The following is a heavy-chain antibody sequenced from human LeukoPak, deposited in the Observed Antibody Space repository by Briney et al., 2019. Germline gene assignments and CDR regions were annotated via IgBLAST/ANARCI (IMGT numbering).Heavy chain of an antibody. Sequence: SETLSLTCTGSGGSISSYYWSWIRQPPGKGLEWIGYIYYSGSTNYNPSLKSRVTISVDTSKNQFSLKLSSVTAADTAVYYCARAWHSSSFDYWGQGTLVTVSS. CDR2: IYYSGST. CDR1: GGSISSYY. CDR3: ARAWHSSSFDY. D-gene: IGHD6-6*01. V-gene: IGHV4-59*01. J-gene: IGHJ4*02.